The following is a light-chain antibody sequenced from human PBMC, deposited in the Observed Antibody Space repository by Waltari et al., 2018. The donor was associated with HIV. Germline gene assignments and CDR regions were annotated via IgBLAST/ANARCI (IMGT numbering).Light chain of an antibody. CDR1: SSDVGGSNY. CDR3: SSYTSSSTLV. J-gene: IGLJ1*01. V-gene: IGLV2-14*01. Sequence: QSALTQPASVSGSPGQSITISFPGTSSDVGGSNYVSWYQQHPGKAPKLMSYEVRNRPSGVSNRVAGSKSGNTASLTISGLQAEDEADYYGSSYTSSSTLVFGTGTKVTVL. CDR2: EVR.